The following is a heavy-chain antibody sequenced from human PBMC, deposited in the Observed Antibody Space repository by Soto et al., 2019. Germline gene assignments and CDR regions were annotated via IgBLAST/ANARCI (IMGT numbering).Heavy chain of an antibody. CDR2: ISYDGSNK. CDR3: ASLTYYFDY. CDR1: GFTFSSYG. J-gene: IGHJ4*02. Sequence: QVQLVESGGGVVQPGRSLRLSCAASGFTFSSYGMHWVRQAPGKGLEWVAVISYDGSNKYYADSVKGRFTISRDNSKNPLYLQMNSLRAEDTAVYYCASLTYYFDYWGQGTLVTVSS. V-gene: IGHV3-30*03.